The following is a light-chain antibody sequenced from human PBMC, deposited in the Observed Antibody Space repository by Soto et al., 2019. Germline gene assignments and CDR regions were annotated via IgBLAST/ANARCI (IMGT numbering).Light chain of an antibody. CDR3: QQYNNWLQT. CDR2: DAS. J-gene: IGKJ5*01. Sequence: MVMRQSQEALEVCPGEGVALCCRASQSVRNNLAWYQQKPGQGPRLLIYDASTRATGIPARFSGSGSGTEFTLTISSLQSEDFAAYYCQQYNNWLQTFGQGTRLEIK. V-gene: IGKV3-15*01. CDR1: QSVRNN.